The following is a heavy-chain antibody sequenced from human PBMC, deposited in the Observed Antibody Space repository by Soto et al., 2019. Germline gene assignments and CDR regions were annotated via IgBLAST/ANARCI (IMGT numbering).Heavy chain of an antibody. J-gene: IGHJ3*02. CDR1: GVSISSGSYY. Sequence: SETLSLTCTVSGVSISSGSYYWDWIRQPPGKGLEWIGNVYYSGSTNYNPSLESRVTISVDTSKNQFSLKLSSVTAADTAVYYCARQTDSYYTFDAFDIWGQGTKVTVSS. V-gene: IGHV4-39*01. D-gene: IGHD3-22*01. CDR3: ARQTDSYYTFDAFDI. CDR2: VYYSGST.